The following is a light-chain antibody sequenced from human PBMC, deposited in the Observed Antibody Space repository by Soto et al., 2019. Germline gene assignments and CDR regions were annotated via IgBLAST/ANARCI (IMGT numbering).Light chain of an antibody. CDR3: QQYNNWPGT. Sequence: ERLMTQSPATLSVSPGERVTLSCRASQSVSNNLAWYQQKPGQAPRLLIYDASTRATGIPARFSGSGSATEFTLTISSLQPEDFGVYYCQQYNNWPGTFGQGTKVEIK. J-gene: IGKJ1*01. CDR2: DAS. CDR1: QSVSNN. V-gene: IGKV3-15*01.